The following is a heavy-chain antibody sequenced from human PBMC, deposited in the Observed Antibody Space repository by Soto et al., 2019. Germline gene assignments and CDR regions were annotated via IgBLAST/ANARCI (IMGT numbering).Heavy chain of an antibody. CDR2: IYPGDSDT. V-gene: IGHV5-51*01. J-gene: IGHJ6*02. CDR3: ARHGGLGGXFTIFGVVTPPDYGMDV. D-gene: IGHD3-3*01. CDR1: GYSFTIYW. Sequence: PGESLKISCKGSGYSFTIYWIGWVRQMPGKGLKWMGIIYPGDSDTRYSPSFQGQVTISADKSISTAYLQWSSLKASDTAMYYCARHGGLGGXFTIFGVVTPPDYGMDVWGQGTTVTVSS.